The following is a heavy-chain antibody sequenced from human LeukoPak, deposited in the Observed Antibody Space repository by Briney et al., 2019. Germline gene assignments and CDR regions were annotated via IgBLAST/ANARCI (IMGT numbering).Heavy chain of an antibody. CDR3: AKRYCSGGSCYSTFDY. V-gene: IGHV3-21*01. J-gene: IGHJ4*02. CDR2: ISSSSSYI. CDR1: GFTFSSYS. D-gene: IGHD2-15*01. Sequence: GGSLRLSCAASGFTFSSYSMNWVRQAPGKGLEWVSSISSSSSYIYYADSVKGRFTISRDNSKNTLYLQMNSLRAEDTAVYYCAKRYCSGGSCYSTFDYWGQGTLVTVSS.